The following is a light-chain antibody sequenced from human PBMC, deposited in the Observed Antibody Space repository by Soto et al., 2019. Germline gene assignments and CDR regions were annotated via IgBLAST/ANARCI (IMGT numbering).Light chain of an antibody. J-gene: IGLJ1*01. V-gene: IGLV2-14*03. Sequence: QSALTQPASLSGSPGQSITISCTGTSSDVGGYNYVSWYQQHPGKAPKLMIYDVSNRPSGVSNRFSGPKSGNTASLTISGLQAEDEADYYCNSYRASSTTHYVFGTGTKVTVL. CDR2: DVS. CDR1: SSDVGGYNY. CDR3: NSYRASSTTHYV.